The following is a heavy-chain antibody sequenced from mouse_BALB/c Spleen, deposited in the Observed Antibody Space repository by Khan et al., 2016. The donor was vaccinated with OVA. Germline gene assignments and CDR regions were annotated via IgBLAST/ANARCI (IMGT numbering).Heavy chain of an antibody. CDR2: MFPGDGST. Sequence: QVQLQQSGAELVKPGASVKLSCKASGYTFTSYDINWVRQRPEQGLEWIGWMFPGDGSTKYNENFKGKATLTTDKSSSTAYMPLSRLTSEDSGAYVCARGGYGGFADGGQGTLVTVSA. V-gene: IGHV1-85*01. CDR3: ARGGYGGFAD. CDR1: GYTFTSYD. J-gene: IGHJ3*01. D-gene: IGHD2-14*01.